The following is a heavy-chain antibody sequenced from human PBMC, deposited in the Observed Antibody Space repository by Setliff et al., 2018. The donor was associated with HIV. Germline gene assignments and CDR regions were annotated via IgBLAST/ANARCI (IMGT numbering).Heavy chain of an antibody. D-gene: IGHD3-3*01. J-gene: IGHJ4*01. Sequence: NPSLTCTVSDDSVSTFYWNWIRQPPGKGLEWIGFIHHTGSTVSNPSLKSRVTILMDLSRNQLSLHLASVTTADTAVYFCAPGEGVASTYYHDWGQGTQVTVSS. CDR1: DDSVSTFY. CDR3: APGEGVASTYYHD. CDR2: IHHTGST. V-gene: IGHV4-59*02.